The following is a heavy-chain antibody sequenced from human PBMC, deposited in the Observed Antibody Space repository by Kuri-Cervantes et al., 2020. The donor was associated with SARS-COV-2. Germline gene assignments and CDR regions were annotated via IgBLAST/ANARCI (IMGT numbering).Heavy chain of an antibody. J-gene: IGHJ4*02. Sequence: SGPTLVKPTQTLTLTCTFSGFSLSTSGVGAGWIRQPPGKALEWLALIYWNDDKRYSPSLKRRLTITKDTSKNQVVLTMTNMDPVDTATYYCAHSGYYDSSGYYYPYYFDYWGQGTLVTVSS. D-gene: IGHD3-22*01. CDR2: IYWNDDK. CDR3: AHSGYYDSSGYYYPYYFDY. CDR1: GFSLSTSGVG. V-gene: IGHV2-5*01.